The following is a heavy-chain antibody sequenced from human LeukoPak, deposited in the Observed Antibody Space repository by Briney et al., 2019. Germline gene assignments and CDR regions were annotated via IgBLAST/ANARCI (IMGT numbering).Heavy chain of an antibody. CDR3: ARDRDNYDFWSGLTSYYFDY. J-gene: IGHJ4*02. CDR1: GFTFSSYW. Sequence: GGSLRLSCAASGFTFSSYWMSWVRQAPGKGLEWVAFIRYDGSNKYYADSVKARFTISRDNSKNTLYLQMNSLRAEDTAVYYCARDRDNYDFWSGLTSYYFDYWGQGTLVTVSS. V-gene: IGHV3-30*02. D-gene: IGHD3-3*01. CDR2: IRYDGSNK.